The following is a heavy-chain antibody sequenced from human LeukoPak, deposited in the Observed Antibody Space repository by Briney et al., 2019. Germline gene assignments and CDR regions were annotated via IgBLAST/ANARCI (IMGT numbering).Heavy chain of an antibody. CDR3: ARDYCSSTSCYSLGWFDP. D-gene: IGHD2-2*02. CDR1: GGSISSYY. V-gene: IGHV4-59*08. J-gene: IGHJ5*02. Sequence: SETLSLACTVSGGSISSYYWSWIRQPPGKGLEWIGYIYYSGSTNYNPSLKSRVTISVDTSKNQFSLKLSSVTAADTAVYYCARDYCSSTSCYSLGWFDPWGQGTLVTVSS. CDR2: IYYSGST.